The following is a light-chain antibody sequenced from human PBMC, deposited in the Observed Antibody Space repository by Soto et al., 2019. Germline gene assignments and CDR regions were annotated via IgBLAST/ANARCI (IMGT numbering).Light chain of an antibody. J-gene: IGLJ3*02. CDR1: SSDVGGYNY. CDR3: CSYAGSYTLGV. CDR2: DVT. V-gene: IGLV2-11*01. Sequence: QSALTQPRSVSGSPGQSVTISCTGTSSDVGGYNYVSWYQQHPGKAPQLMIYDVTKRPSGVPDRFSGSKSGNTASLTISGLQAEDEADYYCCSYAGSYTLGVFGGGTKVTVL.